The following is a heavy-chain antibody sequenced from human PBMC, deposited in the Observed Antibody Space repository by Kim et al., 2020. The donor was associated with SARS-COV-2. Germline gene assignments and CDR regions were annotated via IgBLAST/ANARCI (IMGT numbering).Heavy chain of an antibody. CDR1: GGSISSGGYY. J-gene: IGHJ4*02. CDR2: IYYSGST. D-gene: IGHD2-15*01. CDR3: ARSCYNRDIVVVVAATPDTYYLGF. Sequence: SETLSLTCTVSGGSISSGGYYWSWIRQHPGKGLEWIGYIYYSGSTYYNPSLKSRVTISVDTSKNQFSLKLSSVTAADTAVYYCARSCYNRDIVVVVAATPDTYYLGFWGQGTLVTVSS. V-gene: IGHV4-31*03.